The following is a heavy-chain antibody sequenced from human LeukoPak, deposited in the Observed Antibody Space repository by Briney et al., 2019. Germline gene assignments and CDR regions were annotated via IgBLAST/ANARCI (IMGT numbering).Heavy chain of an antibody. D-gene: IGHD2-21*02. J-gene: IGHJ4*02. Sequence: PGGSLRLSCAASGFTFSSYAMHWVRQAPGKGLEWVAVISYDGSNKYYADSVKGRFTISRDNSKNTLYLQMNSLRAEDTAVYYCARALDCGGDCYSASYFDYWGQGILVTVSS. CDR3: ARALDCGGDCYSASYFDY. V-gene: IGHV3-30*01. CDR2: ISYDGSNK. CDR1: GFTFSSYA.